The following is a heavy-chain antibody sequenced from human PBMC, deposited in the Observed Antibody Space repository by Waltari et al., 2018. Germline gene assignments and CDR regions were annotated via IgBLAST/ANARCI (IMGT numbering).Heavy chain of an antibody. Sequence: QVQLVQSGAEVKKPGSSVKVSCKASGGTFISYAIRWVRQAPGQGLEWMGGIIPIFGTANYAQKFQGRVTITTDESTSTAYMGLSSLRSEDTAVYYCAREVAAPTGGGDYWGQGTLVTVSS. V-gene: IGHV1-69*05. D-gene: IGHD6-19*01. CDR2: IIPIFGTA. J-gene: IGHJ4*02. CDR1: GGTFISYA. CDR3: AREVAAPTGGGDY.